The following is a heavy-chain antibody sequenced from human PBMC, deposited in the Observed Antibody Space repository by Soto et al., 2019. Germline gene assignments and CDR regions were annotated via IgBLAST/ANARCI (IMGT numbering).Heavy chain of an antibody. J-gene: IGHJ4*02. D-gene: IGHD2-2*01. V-gene: IGHV4-4*07. Sequence: TLSLTCTVSGGSISRYYWSWIRQPAGKGLEWIGRIYTSGSTNYNPSLKSRVTMSVDTSKNQLSLKLSSVTAADTAVYYCARDMGCSSNSCYSDYWGQGTLVTVSS. CDR2: IYTSGST. CDR3: ARDMGCSSNSCYSDY. CDR1: GGSISRYY.